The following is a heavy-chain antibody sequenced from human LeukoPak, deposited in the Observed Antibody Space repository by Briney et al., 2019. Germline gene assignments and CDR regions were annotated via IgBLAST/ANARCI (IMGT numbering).Heavy chain of an antibody. V-gene: IGHV4-4*02. CDR1: LDSTTSNF. Sequence: SETLSLTCTVSLDSTTSNFWSWVRQSPGKGLEWIGEIHRSGSPNYNPSLQSRVTISIDRSRNQIALELPSVTAADTAVYYCARVILGGFNPGAYWGQGTLVTVSS. D-gene: IGHD1-14*01. CDR3: ARVILGGFNPGAY. J-gene: IGHJ4*02. CDR2: IHRSGSP.